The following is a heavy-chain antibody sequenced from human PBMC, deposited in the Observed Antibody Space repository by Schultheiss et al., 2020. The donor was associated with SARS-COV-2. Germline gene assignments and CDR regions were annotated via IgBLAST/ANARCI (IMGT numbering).Heavy chain of an antibody. J-gene: IGHJ4*02. CDR3: AILGEHSSSWAPSF. D-gene: IGHD6-13*01. CDR2: ISGSGGST. CDR1: GFTFSSYS. V-gene: IGHV3-23*01. Sequence: GGSLRLSCAASGFTFSSYSMHWVRQAPGKGLEWVSAISGSGGSTYYADSVKGRFTISRDNSKNTLYLQMNSLRAEDTAVYYCAILGEHSSSWAPSFWGQGTLVTVSS.